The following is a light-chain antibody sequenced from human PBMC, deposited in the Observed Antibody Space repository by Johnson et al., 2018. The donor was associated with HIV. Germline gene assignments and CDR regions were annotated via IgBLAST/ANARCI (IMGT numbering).Light chain of an antibody. CDR2: KNN. CDR3: GTWDSSLSSYV. J-gene: IGLJ1*01. V-gene: IGLV1-51*02. Sequence: HSVLTQPPSVSAAPGQKVTISCSGSSSDMGNYAVSWYQQLPGTPPKLLIFKNNKRPSGIPDRFSGSKSGTSATLGITGLQTGDEADYYCGTWDSSLSSYVFGTGTKVTVL. CDR1: SSDMGNYA.